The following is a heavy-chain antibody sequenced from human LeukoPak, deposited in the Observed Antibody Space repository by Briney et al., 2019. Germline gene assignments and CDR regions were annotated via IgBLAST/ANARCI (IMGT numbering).Heavy chain of an antibody. CDR1: GFLFSGYS. V-gene: IGHV3-21*01. D-gene: IGHD3-16*01. Sequence: GGSLRLSCAASGFLFSGYSMNWVRQAPGKGLEWVSSISSSSYIYYADSVKGRFTISRDNAKDSLYLQMNSLRAEDTAVYYCAKEIAGGGGLEYFDYWGQGTLVTVSS. J-gene: IGHJ4*02. CDR3: AKEIAGGGGLEYFDY. CDR2: ISSSSYI.